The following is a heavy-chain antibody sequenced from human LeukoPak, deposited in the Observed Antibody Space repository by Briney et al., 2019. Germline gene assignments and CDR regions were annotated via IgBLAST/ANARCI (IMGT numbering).Heavy chain of an antibody. CDR3: ARSPWGDSSGPYYFDS. Sequence: GGSLRLSCAASGFTVSTNYMSWVRQAPGKGLEWVSVIYSGENTYYAASVKGRFIISRDNSKNTLYLQMNSLRAEDTAVYYCARSPWGDSSGPYYFDSWGQGTLVTVSS. J-gene: IGHJ4*02. D-gene: IGHD6-19*01. V-gene: IGHV3-53*01. CDR2: IYSGENT. CDR1: GFTVSTNY.